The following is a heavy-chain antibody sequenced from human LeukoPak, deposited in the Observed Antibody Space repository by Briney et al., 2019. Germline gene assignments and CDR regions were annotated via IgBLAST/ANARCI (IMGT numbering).Heavy chain of an antibody. Sequence: SETLSLTCTVSGDSLVSGHYWGWIRQPPGQGLEWVGSVYHSGSIYYNPSLKSRVIMSVDTSKNQFSLKLSSLTAADTAVYYCARDTHIAVAGTRPFDYWGQGTLVTVSS. J-gene: IGHJ4*02. CDR1: GDSLVSGHY. CDR2: VYHSGSI. CDR3: ARDTHIAVAGTRPFDY. V-gene: IGHV4-38-2*02. D-gene: IGHD6-19*01.